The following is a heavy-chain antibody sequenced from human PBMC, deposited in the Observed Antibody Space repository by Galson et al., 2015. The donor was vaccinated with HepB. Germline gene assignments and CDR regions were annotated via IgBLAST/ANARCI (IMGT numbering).Heavy chain of an antibody. D-gene: IGHD5-24*01. CDR1: GGTFSNYA. Sequence: SVKVSCKASGGTFSNYAISWVRQAPGQGLEWMGGIDAIYGTTNYAQKFQGRVTISADESTSTTYMELSSLGSEDTAVYFCARGFVEMATTTPEVGMDVWGQGTTVTVS. V-gene: IGHV1-69*13. CDR2: IDAIYGTT. CDR3: ARGFVEMATTTPEVGMDV. J-gene: IGHJ6*02.